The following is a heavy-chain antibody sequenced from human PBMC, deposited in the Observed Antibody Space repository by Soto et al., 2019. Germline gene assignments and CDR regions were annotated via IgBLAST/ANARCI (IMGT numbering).Heavy chain of an antibody. CDR2: FSLSGTT. V-gene: IGHV4-4*07. CDR1: GASITGSSY. Sequence: SETLSLTCTVSGASITGSSYWSWIRQPAGKGLEWIGRFSLSGTTSYNPSLRSRVTMSADVSKNQFSLRLTSVTAADTALYYCARGMTPPGAPAWYYFDSWGQGTMVTVSS. CDR3: ARGMTPPGAPAWYYFDS. J-gene: IGHJ4*02. D-gene: IGHD2-8*02.